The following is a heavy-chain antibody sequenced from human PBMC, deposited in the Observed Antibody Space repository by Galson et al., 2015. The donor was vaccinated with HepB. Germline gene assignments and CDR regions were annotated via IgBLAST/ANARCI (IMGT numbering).Heavy chain of an antibody. J-gene: IGHJ6*03. CDR3: ARMRLELIPHYYYIDV. D-gene: IGHD1-7*01. CDR2: INTNTGNP. CDR1: GYTFTSYA. V-gene: IGHV7-4-1*02. Sequence: SVKVSCKASGYTFTSYAMNWVRQAPGQGLEWMGWINTNTGNPTYAQGFTGRFVFSLDTSVSTAYLQISSLKAEDTAVYYCARMRLELIPHYYYIDVWGKGTTVTVSS.